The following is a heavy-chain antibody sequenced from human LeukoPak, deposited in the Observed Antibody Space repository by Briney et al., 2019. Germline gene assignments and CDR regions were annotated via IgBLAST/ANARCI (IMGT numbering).Heavy chain of an antibody. Sequence: PGGSLRLSCAASGFTFSNYWMHWVRQAPGRGLMWVSRINTDGSSTTYADSVKGRFTISRDNAKNTLYLQMNSLRAEDTAVYYCARGLQGIDYWGQGTLVTVSS. V-gene: IGHV3-74*01. CDR2: INTDGSST. CDR3: ARGLQGIDY. D-gene: IGHD4-11*01. J-gene: IGHJ4*02. CDR1: GFTFSNYW.